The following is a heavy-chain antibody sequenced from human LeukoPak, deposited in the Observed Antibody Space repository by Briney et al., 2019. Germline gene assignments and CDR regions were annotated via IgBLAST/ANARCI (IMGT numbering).Heavy chain of an antibody. D-gene: IGHD3-10*01. V-gene: IGHV7-4-1*02. Sequence: ASVKVFCKASGYTFTNYAMNWVRQAPGQGLEWMGWINTNTGNPTYAQGFTGRFVFSLDTSVSTAYLQISSLKAEDTAVYYCARDLMVRGRGNGVIGYWGQGTLVTVSS. CDR1: GYTFTNYA. J-gene: IGHJ4*02. CDR3: ARDLMVRGRGNGVIGY. CDR2: INTNTGNP.